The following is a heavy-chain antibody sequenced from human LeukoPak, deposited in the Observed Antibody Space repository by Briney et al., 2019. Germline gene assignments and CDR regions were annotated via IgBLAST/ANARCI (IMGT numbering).Heavy chain of an antibody. D-gene: IGHD1-1*01. CDR2: ICTSSSYI. CDR1: GFKFSSYN. CDR3: ARVDWHDHNTFDY. Sequence: GGSLRLSCATSGFKFSSYNFNWVRQAPGKGLEWVSSICTSSSYIYYADSVKGRFTISRDNARNSVFLHMDSLRADDTAVYYCARVDWHDHNTFDYWGQGTPVTVSS. V-gene: IGHV3-21*01. J-gene: IGHJ4*02.